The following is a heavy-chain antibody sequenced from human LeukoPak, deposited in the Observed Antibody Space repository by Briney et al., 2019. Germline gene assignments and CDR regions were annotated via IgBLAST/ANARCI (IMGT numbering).Heavy chain of an antibody. CDR3: ASPGDSSSGYYGMDV. CDR1: GGTFSSYA. J-gene: IGHJ6*02. CDR2: IIPILGIA. Sequence: GASVKVSCKASGGTFSSYAISWVRQAPGQGLEWMGRIIPILGIANYAQKFQGRVTITADKSTSAAYMELSSLRSEDTAVYYCASPGDSSSGYYGMDVWGQGTTVTVSS. D-gene: IGHD3-10*01. V-gene: IGHV1-69*04.